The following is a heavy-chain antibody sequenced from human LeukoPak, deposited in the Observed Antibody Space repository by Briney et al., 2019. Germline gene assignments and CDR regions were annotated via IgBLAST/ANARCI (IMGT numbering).Heavy chain of an antibody. CDR1: GGSISSGGYS. CDR3: ARTGRFGELSQSIDY. CDR2: IYHSGST. V-gene: IGHV4-30-2*01. D-gene: IGHD3-10*01. Sequence: SQTLSLTCAVSGGSISSGGYSWSWIRQPPGKGLEWIGYIYHSGSTYYNPSLKSRVTISVDRSKNQFSLKLSSVTAADTAVYYCARTGRFGELSQSIDYWGQGTLVTVSS. J-gene: IGHJ4*02.